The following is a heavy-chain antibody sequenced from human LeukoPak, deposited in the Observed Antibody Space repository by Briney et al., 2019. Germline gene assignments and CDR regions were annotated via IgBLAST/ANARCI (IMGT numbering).Heavy chain of an antibody. J-gene: IGHJ4*02. V-gene: IGHV3-23*01. D-gene: IGHD3-9*01. CDR2: ISGSGGST. CDR1: GFTFSSYA. Sequence: GGSLRLSCAASGFTFSSYAMSWVRQAPGKGLEWVSAISGSGGSTYYADSVKGRVTISRDNSKNTLYLQMNSLRAEDTAVYYCARMDADILTGSETYYFDYWGQGTLVTVSS. CDR3: ARMDADILTGSETYYFDY.